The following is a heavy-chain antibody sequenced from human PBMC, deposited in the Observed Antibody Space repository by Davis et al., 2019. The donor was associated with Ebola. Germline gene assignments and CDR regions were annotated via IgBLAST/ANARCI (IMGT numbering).Heavy chain of an antibody. CDR2: IMPAFHTP. V-gene: IGHV1-69*13. J-gene: IGHJ4*02. Sequence: AASVKVSCKASGYTFTSYAMNWVRQAPGQGLEWMGGIMPAFHTPYYAQSFQGRLTITADESTSTAYMELSSLRSEDTAIYYCARYISAWDRYFDHWGQGTLVTVSS. CDR1: GYTFTSYA. D-gene: IGHD6-19*01. CDR3: ARYISAWDRYFDH.